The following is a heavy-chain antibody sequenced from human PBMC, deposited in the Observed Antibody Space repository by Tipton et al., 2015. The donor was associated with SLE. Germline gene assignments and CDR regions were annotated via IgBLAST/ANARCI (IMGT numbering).Heavy chain of an antibody. J-gene: IGHJ6*03. CDR3: ARVLITEYYNYYMDV. D-gene: IGHD2-8*01. V-gene: IGHV3-7*04. Sequence: SLRLSCVASGFKFSDYWMSWVRQAPGKELEWVGNVNPDGSGKHYVGSVKGRFMISRDNSKNTLFLQMGSLRAEDAAVYYCARVLITEYYNYYMDVWGKGTTVTVSS. CDR1: GFKFSDYW. CDR2: VNPDGSGK.